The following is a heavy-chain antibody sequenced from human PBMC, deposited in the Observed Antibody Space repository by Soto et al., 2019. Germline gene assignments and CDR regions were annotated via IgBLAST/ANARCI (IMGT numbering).Heavy chain of an antibody. CDR3: ARLTEVRGVIPRLFDY. CDR1: GGSISSYY. V-gene: IGHV4-59*01. J-gene: IGHJ4*02. Sequence: PSETLSLTCTVSGGSISSYYWSWIRQPPGKGLEWIGYIYYSGSTNYNPSLKSRVTISVDTSKNQFSLKLSSVTAADTAVYYRARLTEVRGVIPRLFDYWGQGTLVTVSS. CDR2: IYYSGST. D-gene: IGHD3-10*01.